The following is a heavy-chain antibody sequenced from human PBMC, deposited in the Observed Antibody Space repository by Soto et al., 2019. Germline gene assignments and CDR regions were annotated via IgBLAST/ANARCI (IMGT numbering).Heavy chain of an antibody. Sequence: PGGSLRLSCAASGFTVSSNYMSWVRQAPGKGLEWVSVIYSSSSTIYYADSVKGRFTISRDNAKNSLYLQMNSLRAEDTAVYYCARDHRRIEWELRRYGMDVWGQGTTVTVSS. CDR2: IYSSSSTI. CDR3: ARDHRRIEWELRRYGMDV. J-gene: IGHJ6*02. D-gene: IGHD1-26*01. CDR1: GFTVSSNY. V-gene: IGHV3-48*01.